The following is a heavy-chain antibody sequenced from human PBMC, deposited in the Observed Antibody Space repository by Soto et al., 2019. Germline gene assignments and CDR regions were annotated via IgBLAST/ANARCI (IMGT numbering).Heavy chain of an antibody. Sequence: PSETLSLICALSGGSVSNYYWTWIRQSPGKGLEWIGEILHTGSTNYNPSLGSRVTISIDTSKKQFSLNLTSVTAADTAVYYCARQPGIPTTGYWGQGTQVTVSS. V-gene: IGHV4-34*12. CDR1: GGSVSNYY. D-gene: IGHD6-13*01. J-gene: IGHJ1*01. CDR3: ARQPGIPTTGY. CDR2: ILHTGST.